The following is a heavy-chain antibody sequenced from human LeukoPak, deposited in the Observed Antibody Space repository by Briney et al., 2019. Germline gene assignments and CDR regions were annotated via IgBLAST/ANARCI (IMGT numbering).Heavy chain of an antibody. CDR3: ARHAYSVGQDWYFDL. Sequence: SETLSLTCAVSGGSISSGGYSWSWIRQPPGKGLEWIGYIYHSGSTYYNPSLKSRVTISVDRSKNQFSLKLSSVTAADTAVYYCARHAYSVGQDWYFDLWGRGTLVTVSS. D-gene: IGHD3-16*01. J-gene: IGHJ2*01. CDR1: GGSISSGGYS. V-gene: IGHV4-30-2*01. CDR2: IYHSGST.